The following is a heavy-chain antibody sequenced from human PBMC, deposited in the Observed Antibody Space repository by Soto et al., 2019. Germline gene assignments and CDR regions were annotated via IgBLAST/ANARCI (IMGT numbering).Heavy chain of an antibody. Sequence: EVQLVESGGGLVKPGGSLRLSCAASGFTFSNAWMSWVRQAPGKGLKWVGRIKSKTDGGTTDYAAPVKGRITISRDDSKNTLYLQMNSLKTADTAAYYCPTPREGQRWLQPSDYWGQGSLVTVSS. CDR2: IKSKTDGGTT. D-gene: IGHD6-19*01. CDR1: GFTFSNAW. V-gene: IGHV3-15*01. CDR3: PTPREGQRWLQPSDY. J-gene: IGHJ4*02.